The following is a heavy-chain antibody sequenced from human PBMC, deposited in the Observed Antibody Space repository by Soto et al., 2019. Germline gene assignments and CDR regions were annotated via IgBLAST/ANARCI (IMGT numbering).Heavy chain of an antibody. V-gene: IGHV1-3*01. D-gene: IGHD2-2*02. J-gene: IGHJ6*02. Sequence: GASVKVSCKASGYTFTSYAMHWVRQAPGQRLEWMGWINAGNGNTKYSQKFQGRVTITRDTSASTAYMELSSLRSEDTAVYYCARDHSSLAYCSSTSCYRGSYGMDVWGQGTTVTLYS. CDR3: ARDHSSLAYCSSTSCYRGSYGMDV. CDR2: INAGNGNT. CDR1: GYTFTSYA.